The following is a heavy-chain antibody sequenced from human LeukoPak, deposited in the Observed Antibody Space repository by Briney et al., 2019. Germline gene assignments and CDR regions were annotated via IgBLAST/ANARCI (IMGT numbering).Heavy chain of an antibody. J-gene: IGHJ1*01. Sequence: GGPLRFSCAASGFTFSSYGMSWLRQAPGKGLEWVSAISGSGGSSYYAASVRGRITTSRANSKNMLYLQMNSLRAGDTAVYYCASGAYYDILTGYYTGGNAEYFHHWGQGTLVTVSS. CDR1: GFTFSSYG. CDR3: ASGAYYDILTGYYTGGNAEYFHH. D-gene: IGHD3-9*01. V-gene: IGHV3-23*01. CDR2: ISGSGGSS.